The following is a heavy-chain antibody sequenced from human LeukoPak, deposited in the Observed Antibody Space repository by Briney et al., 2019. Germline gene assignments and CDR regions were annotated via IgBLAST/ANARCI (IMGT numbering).Heavy chain of an antibody. J-gene: IGHJ6*04. CDR1: GDSFTGYY. CDR3: ARDAGIWFGEANYGVDV. V-gene: IGHV1-2*04. Sequence: VASVKVSCKASGDSFTGYYLHWIRQAPGQGPEGMGRINPNTGGTNYAQKFQGWVTMTRDTSIGTGYLDLGNLKSDDTAVYYCARDAGIWFGEANYGVDVWGKGTTVTVSS. D-gene: IGHD3-10*01. CDR2: INPNTGGT.